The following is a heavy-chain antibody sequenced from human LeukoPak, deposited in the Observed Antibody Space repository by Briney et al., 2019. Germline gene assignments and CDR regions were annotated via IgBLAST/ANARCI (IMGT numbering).Heavy chain of an antibody. CDR2: IYDSGST. CDR1: GGSISSSGYY. CDR3: AKDTDHSNYGLDV. Sequence: SETLSLTCTVSGGSISSSGYYWSWIRQHPGKGLEWIGYIYDSGSTDSNPSLKSRVTISVDTSKNQFSLKVSSVTAADTAVYYCAKDTDHSNYGLDVWGQGTMVTVSS. J-gene: IGHJ6*02. D-gene: IGHD1-14*01. V-gene: IGHV4-31*03.